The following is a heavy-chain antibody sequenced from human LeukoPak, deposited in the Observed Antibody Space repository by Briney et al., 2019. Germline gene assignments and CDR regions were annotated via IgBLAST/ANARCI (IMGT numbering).Heavy chain of an antibody. CDR1: GGTFSSYA. J-gene: IGHJ6*04. Sequence: ASVKVSCKASGGTFSSYAISWVRQAPGQGLEWMGGIIPIFGTANYAQKFQGRVTITADESTSTAYMELSSLRSEDTAVYYCARGDTVATIGYYYYYGMDVWGKGTTVTASS. V-gene: IGHV1-69*13. CDR2: IIPIFGTA. CDR3: ARGDTVATIGYYYYYGMDV. D-gene: IGHD5-12*01.